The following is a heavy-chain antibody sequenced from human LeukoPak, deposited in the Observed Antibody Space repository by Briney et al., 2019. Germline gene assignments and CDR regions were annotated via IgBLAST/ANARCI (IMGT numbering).Heavy chain of an antibody. CDR2: IWYDGSNK. J-gene: IGHJ4*02. D-gene: IGHD2-2*01. CDR1: GFTFSSYG. CDR3: ARDAGVPAAIYAGYLDY. Sequence: GGSLRLSCAASGFTFSSYGMHWVRQAPGKGLEWVAVIWYDGSNKYYADSVKGRFTISRDNSKNTLYLQMNSLRAEDTAVYYCARDAGVPAAIYAGYLDYWGQGTLVTVSS. V-gene: IGHV3-33*01.